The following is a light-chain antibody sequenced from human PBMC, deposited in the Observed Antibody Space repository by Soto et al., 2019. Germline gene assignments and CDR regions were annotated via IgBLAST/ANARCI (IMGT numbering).Light chain of an antibody. CDR3: QQRQYWPPIT. Sequence: EIVLTQSPATLSLSPGEIATLSCMASLNVNSYLAWYQQKPGQAPRLLIYDASNRAAGIPARFSGSGSGTDFTLTISSLEPEDFAIYYCQQRQYWPPITFGQGTRLEIK. V-gene: IGKV3-11*01. J-gene: IGKJ5*01. CDR1: LNVNSY. CDR2: DAS.